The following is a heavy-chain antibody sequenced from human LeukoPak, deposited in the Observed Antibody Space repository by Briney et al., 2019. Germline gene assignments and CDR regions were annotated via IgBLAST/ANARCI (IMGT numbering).Heavy chain of an antibody. J-gene: IGHJ6*02. Sequence: GGSLRLSCAASGFTFSSYCMHWVRQAPGKGLEWVAVIWYDGSNKYYADSVKGRFTISRDNSKNTLYLQMNSLRAEDTAVYYCARDPGVGGYNYGYYYYYGMDVWGQGTTVTVSS. CDR2: IWYDGSNK. CDR1: GFTFSSYC. V-gene: IGHV3-33*01. CDR3: ARDPGVGGYNYGYYYYYGMDV. D-gene: IGHD5-18*01.